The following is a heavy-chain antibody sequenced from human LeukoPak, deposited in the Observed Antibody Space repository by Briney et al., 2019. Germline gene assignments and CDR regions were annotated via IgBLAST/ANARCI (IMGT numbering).Heavy chain of an antibody. Sequence: SQTLSLTCAVSGGSISSGDFPWSWIRQPPGKGPEWIGYIFHTGHTSYNPSLKSRVTISVDISKNQLSLRLTSVTAADTAVYYCARGFYGAGSQFDYWGQGTLVTVSS. CDR1: GGSISSGDFP. V-gene: IGHV4-30-2*01. CDR2: IFHTGHT. CDR3: ARGFYGAGSQFDY. J-gene: IGHJ4*02. D-gene: IGHD3-10*01.